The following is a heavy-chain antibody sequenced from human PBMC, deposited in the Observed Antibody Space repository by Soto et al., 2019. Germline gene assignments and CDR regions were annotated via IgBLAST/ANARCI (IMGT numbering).Heavy chain of an antibody. Sequence: GASVKVSCKASGYTFTSYGISWVRQAPGQGLEWMGWISAYNGNTNYAQKFQDRVTMTTDTSTSTAYMELRSLRSDDTAMYYCARAAYEILTGYYRRWGQGTLVTVS. D-gene: IGHD3-9*01. CDR2: ISAYNGNT. V-gene: IGHV1-18*01. CDR1: GYTFTSYG. CDR3: ARAAYEILTGYYRR. J-gene: IGHJ4*02.